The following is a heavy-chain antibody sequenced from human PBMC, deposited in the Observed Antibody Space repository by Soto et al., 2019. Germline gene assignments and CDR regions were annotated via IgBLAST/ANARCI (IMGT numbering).Heavy chain of an antibody. Sequence: QVPLVQSGAEVKKPGASVKVSCKASGYIFSSYSLHWVRQAPGQRLEWMGWINAGNGNTKYSQKFQGRVTFTRDTSATTAYMELSSLRSEDTAVYYCASPSYGSGSYYWGQGTLVTVSS. V-gene: IGHV1-3*01. J-gene: IGHJ4*02. CDR3: ASPSYGSGSYY. D-gene: IGHD3-10*01. CDR2: INAGNGNT. CDR1: GYIFSSYS.